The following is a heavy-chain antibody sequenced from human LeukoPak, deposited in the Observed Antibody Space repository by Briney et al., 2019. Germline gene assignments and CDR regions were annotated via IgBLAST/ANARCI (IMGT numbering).Heavy chain of an antibody. J-gene: IGHJ4*02. V-gene: IGHV4-39*01. Sequence: PSETLSLTCTVSGGSISSSSYYWGWIRQPPGKGLEWIGSIYYSGSTYYNPSLKSRVTISVDTSKSQFSLKLSSVTAADTAVYYCARYRIAVAGTANWGQGTLVTVSS. CDR3: ARYRIAVAGTAN. CDR1: GGSISSSSYY. CDR2: IYYSGST. D-gene: IGHD6-19*01.